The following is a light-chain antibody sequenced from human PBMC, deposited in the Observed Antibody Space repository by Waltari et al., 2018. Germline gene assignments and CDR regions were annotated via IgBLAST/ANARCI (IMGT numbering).Light chain of an antibody. CDR2: GHN. CDR3: QSYDSSLSGSV. CDR1: SSHIGARYD. Sequence: QSVLTQPLSVSAAPGQRVTISCTGRSSHIGARYDLPWYLQLPRTAPNPLIHGHNKRPSGVPDRFSGSKSGTSAALAITGRQAEDEADYYCQSYDSSLSGSVFGGGTQLTVL. V-gene: IGLV1-40*01. J-gene: IGLJ7*01.